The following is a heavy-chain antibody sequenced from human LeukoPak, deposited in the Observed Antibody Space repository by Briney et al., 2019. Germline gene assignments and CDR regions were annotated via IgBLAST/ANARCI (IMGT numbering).Heavy chain of an antibody. CDR2: ISSSSSYI. V-gene: IGHV3-21*01. Sequence: PGGSLRLSCAASGFTFSSYSMNWVRQAPGKGLEWVSSISSSSSYIYYADSVKGRFTISRDNAKNSLYLQMNSLRAEDTAVYYCARSGSYDILTGLGAFGIWGQGTMVTVSS. CDR3: ARSGSYDILTGLGAFGI. CDR1: GFTFSSYS. D-gene: IGHD3-9*01. J-gene: IGHJ3*02.